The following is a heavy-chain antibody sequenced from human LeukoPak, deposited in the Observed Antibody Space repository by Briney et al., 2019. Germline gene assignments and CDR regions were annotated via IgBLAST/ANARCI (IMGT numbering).Heavy chain of an antibody. V-gene: IGHV3-7*01. J-gene: IGHJ6*02. Sequence: PGGSLRLSCAASGFTFSSHWMSWVRQAPGKGMEWVANIKEDGSDKFYVDSVKGRFTISRDNAKNSLYLQMNSLRAEDTAVYYCARDGLGSGRTGGMDVWGQGTTVTVSS. CDR3: ARDGLGSGRTGGMDV. D-gene: IGHD1-26*01. CDR2: IKEDGSDK. CDR1: GFTFSSHW.